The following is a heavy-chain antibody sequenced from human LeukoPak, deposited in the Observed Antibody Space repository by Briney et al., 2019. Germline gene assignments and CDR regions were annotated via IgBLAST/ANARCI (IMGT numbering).Heavy chain of an antibody. Sequence: PSQTLSLTCTVPGGSISSGGYYWSWIRQHPGKGLEWIGYIYYSGSTYYNPSLKSRVTISVDTSKNQFSLKLSSVTAADTAVYYCARRTVIRQYYYGMDVWGQGTTVTVSS. J-gene: IGHJ6*02. CDR2: IYYSGST. CDR1: GGSISSGGYY. CDR3: ARRTVIRQYYYGMDV. D-gene: IGHD2-21*01. V-gene: IGHV4-31*03.